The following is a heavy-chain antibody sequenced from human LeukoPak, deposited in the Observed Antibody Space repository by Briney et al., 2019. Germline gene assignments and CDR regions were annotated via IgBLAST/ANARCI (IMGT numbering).Heavy chain of an antibody. CDR1: SGSISTSNYY. D-gene: IGHD4-23*01. V-gene: IGHV4-39*07. CDR2: IFYSGST. J-gene: IGHJ4*02. CDR3: ARDGYGGIDY. Sequence: SETLSLTCTVSSGSISTSNYYWGWVRQPPGKALEWIGNIFYSGSTYYSPSPKSRVTISLDTSRNQFSLKLNSVTAADTAVYYCARDGYGGIDYWGQGILVTVSS.